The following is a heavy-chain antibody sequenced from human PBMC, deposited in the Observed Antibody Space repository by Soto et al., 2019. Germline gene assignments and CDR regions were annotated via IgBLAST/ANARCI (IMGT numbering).Heavy chain of an antibody. CDR2: ISDSGGDT. V-gene: IGHV3-23*01. CDR1: VFTFITYA. CDR3: AKGRVSDC. Sequence: PGWALRLSCAASVFTFITYAMTWVRQAPGKGLEWVSGISDSGGDTYYADSVKGRFTISRDNSENTLYLQMNSLRVEDTAVYYCAKGRVSDCWGRGTLVTVSS. D-gene: IGHD6-13*01. J-gene: IGHJ4*02.